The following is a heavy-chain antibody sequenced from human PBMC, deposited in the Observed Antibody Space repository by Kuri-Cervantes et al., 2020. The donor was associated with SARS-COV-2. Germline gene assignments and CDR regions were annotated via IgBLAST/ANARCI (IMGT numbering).Heavy chain of an antibody. V-gene: IGHV3-23*01. CDR2: ISGSGGST. CDR3: AKGIAVATGYFDY. Sequence: GGFLRLSCAASGFTFSSYAMSWVRQAPGKGLEWVSAISGSGGSTYYADSVKGRFTISRDNSKNTLYLQMNSLRAEDTAVYYCAKGIAVATGYFDYWGQGTLVTVSS. D-gene: IGHD6-19*01. J-gene: IGHJ4*02. CDR1: GFTFSSYA.